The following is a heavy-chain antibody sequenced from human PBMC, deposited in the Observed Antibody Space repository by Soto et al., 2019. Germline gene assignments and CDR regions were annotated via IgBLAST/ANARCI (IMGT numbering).Heavy chain of an antibody. CDR1: GFTFSDYG. CDR3: AKDRAARGPHYFDY. CDR2: ISYEGSNK. D-gene: IGHD3-10*01. Sequence: GGSLRLSCAPSGFTFSDYGMHWVREAPGKGLEWVAVISYEGSNKYYADSVKGRFTISRDNSNNTLYLQMNSLRGEDTAVYYCAKDRAARGPHYFDYWGQGTLVTVSS. V-gene: IGHV3-30*18. J-gene: IGHJ4*02.